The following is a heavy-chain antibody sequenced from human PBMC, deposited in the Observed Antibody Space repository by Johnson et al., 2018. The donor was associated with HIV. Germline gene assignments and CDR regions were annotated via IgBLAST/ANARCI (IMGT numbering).Heavy chain of an antibody. V-gene: IGHV3-30*04. CDR3: ARGAFLKVYVSDDAFDI. Sequence: VQLVESGGGVVQPGRSLRLSCAASGFTFSSYAMHWVRQAPGKGLEWVAVISYDGSNKNYADSVTGRFTISRDNSKNTLYLQLNNLRAEDTAVYYCARGAFLKVYVSDDAFDIWGQGTMVTVSS. CDR1: GFTFSSYA. CDR2: ISYDGSNK. J-gene: IGHJ3*02. D-gene: IGHD2-8*01.